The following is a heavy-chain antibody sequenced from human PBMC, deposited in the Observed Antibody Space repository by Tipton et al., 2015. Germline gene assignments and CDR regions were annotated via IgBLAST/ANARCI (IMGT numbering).Heavy chain of an antibody. CDR3: ASRGAGTSHYAMDV. J-gene: IGHJ6*02. CDR1: AYSISSDYY. CDR2: IYHRGDT. Sequence: LRLSCAVSAYSISSDYYWGWIRQPPGKGLEWIGSIYHRGDTNYNPSLKSRVTISVDTSKNQFSLKLTSVTAADTAVYYCASRGAGTSHYAMDVWGQGTTVTVSS. D-gene: IGHD6-19*01. V-gene: IGHV4-38-2*01.